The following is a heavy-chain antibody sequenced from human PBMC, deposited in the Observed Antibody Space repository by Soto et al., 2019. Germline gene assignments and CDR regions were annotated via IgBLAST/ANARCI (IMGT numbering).Heavy chain of an antibody. V-gene: IGHV4-39*01. CDR3: ARRGYYYDSSGYPSVWY. J-gene: IGHJ4*02. CDR1: GASISSSRYY. D-gene: IGHD3-22*01. Sequence: SDTLSLNCTVSGASISSSRYYWGWIRKPPGKGLEWIGSIYYSGSTYYNPSLKSRVTISVDTSKNQFSLKLSSVTAADTAVYYCARRGYYYDSSGYPSVWYWGQGTLVTVS. CDR2: IYYSGST.